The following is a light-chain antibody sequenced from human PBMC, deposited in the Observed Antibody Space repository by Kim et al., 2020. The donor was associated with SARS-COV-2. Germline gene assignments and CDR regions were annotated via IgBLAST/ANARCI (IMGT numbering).Light chain of an antibody. CDR1: SLRSYY. J-gene: IGLJ2*01. CDR3: NTRDSNDNMG. V-gene: IGLV3-19*01. Sequence: SSELTQDPAVSVALGQTVRITCEGDSLRSYYATWYQQKPGQAPILVIYGKNNRPSGIPDRFSGYSSGKPASLTITGTQAGDEADYYCNTRDSNDNMGSGG. CDR2: GKN.